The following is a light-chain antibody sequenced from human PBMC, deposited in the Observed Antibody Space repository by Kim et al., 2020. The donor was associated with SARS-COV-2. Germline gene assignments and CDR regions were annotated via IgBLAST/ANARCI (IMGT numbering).Light chain of an antibody. CDR3: QQSYSTPPYS. CDR1: QSISSY. Sequence: ASVGDRVPITCRASQSISSYLNLYQQKPGKAPKLLIYAASSLQSGVPSRFSGSGSGTDFTLTISSLQPEDFATYYCQQSYSTPPYSFGQGTKLEI. CDR2: AAS. J-gene: IGKJ2*03. V-gene: IGKV1-39*01.